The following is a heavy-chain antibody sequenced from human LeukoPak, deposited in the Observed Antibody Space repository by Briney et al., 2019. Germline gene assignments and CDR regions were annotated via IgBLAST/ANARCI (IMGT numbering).Heavy chain of an antibody. CDR2: ISAYNGNT. Sequence: GASAKVSCKASGYTFTSYGISWVRQAPGQGLEWMGWISAYNGNTNYAQKLQGRVTMTTDTSMSTAYMELRSLRSDDTAVYYCARDVGHWGSYRYTPGYWGQGTLVTVSS. D-gene: IGHD3-16*02. CDR1: GYTFTSYG. V-gene: IGHV1-18*01. J-gene: IGHJ4*02. CDR3: ARDVGHWGSYRYTPGY.